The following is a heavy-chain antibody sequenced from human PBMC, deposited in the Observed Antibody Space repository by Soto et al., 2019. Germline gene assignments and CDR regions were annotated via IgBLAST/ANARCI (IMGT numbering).Heavy chain of an antibody. CDR1: GYTFPSYG. J-gene: IGHJ4*02. CDR2: ISAYNGNT. CDR3: SRDSSGYTYY. Sequence: ASVKVSCKASGYTFPSYGISWVRQAPGQGLAGMGWISAYNGNTNYAQKLQGRVTMTTDTSTSTAYMELTSLRSDDTAVYYCSRDSSGYTYYWGQGTLVTVSS. D-gene: IGHD3-22*01. V-gene: IGHV1-18*01.